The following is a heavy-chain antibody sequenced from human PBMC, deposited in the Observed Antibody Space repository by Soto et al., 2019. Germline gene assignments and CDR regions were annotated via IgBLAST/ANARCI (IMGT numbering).Heavy chain of an antibody. D-gene: IGHD2-2*01. V-gene: IGHV1-69*01. Sequence: QVQLVQSGAEVKKPGSSVKVSCKASGGTFSSYAISWMRQAPGQGLEWMGGIIPISGTANYAQKFQGRVRITADESTSTAYMELSSLRSEDTAVYYCSRSQGSSTSLEIYYYYYYGMDVWGQGTTVTVSS. J-gene: IGHJ6*02. CDR1: GGTFSSYA. CDR2: IIPISGTA. CDR3: SRSQGSSTSLEIYYYYYYGMDV.